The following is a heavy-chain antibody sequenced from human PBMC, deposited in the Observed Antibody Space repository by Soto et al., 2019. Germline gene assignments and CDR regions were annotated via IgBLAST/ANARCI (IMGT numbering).Heavy chain of an antibody. CDR3: ARYNDILTGQGYFDY. D-gene: IGHD3-9*01. Sequence: SETLSLTCTVSGGSISSGGYYWSWIRQHTERGLKCIGYIYYSGSITYNPSLKSRVTISVDTSKNQFSLKLSSVTAADTAVYYCARYNDILTGQGYFDYWGQGTLVTVSS. CDR2: IYYSGSI. CDR1: GGSISSGGYY. V-gene: IGHV4-61*08. J-gene: IGHJ4*02.